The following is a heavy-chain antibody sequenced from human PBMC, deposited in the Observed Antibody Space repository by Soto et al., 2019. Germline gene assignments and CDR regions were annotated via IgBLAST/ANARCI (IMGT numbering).Heavy chain of an antibody. J-gene: IGHJ4*02. CDR3: TTNLGFSMVRGVIKTFDY. CDR1: GFTFNNAW. V-gene: IGHV3-15*01. D-gene: IGHD3-10*01. Sequence: EVQLVESGGGLVKPGGSLRLSCAASGFTFNNAWMIWVRQAPGKGLEWVGRIKSKTDGGTTDYAAPVKGRFTISRDDSKTTLYLQMNSLKTEDTAVYYCTTNLGFSMVRGVIKTFDYWGQGTLVTVSS. CDR2: IKSKTDGGTT.